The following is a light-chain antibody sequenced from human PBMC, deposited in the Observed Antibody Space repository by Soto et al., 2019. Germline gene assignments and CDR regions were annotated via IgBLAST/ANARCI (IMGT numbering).Light chain of an antibody. Sequence: EILLTQSPATLSLSPGERATLSCRASQSVNNFLAWYQQKPGQAPRLLIYSTSTRATGIPARFSGSGSGTEFTLTISSLQSEDFAIYYCQQYHYWPYTFGQGTKLEIK. CDR1: QSVNNF. V-gene: IGKV3-15*01. CDR3: QQYHYWPYT. CDR2: STS. J-gene: IGKJ2*01.